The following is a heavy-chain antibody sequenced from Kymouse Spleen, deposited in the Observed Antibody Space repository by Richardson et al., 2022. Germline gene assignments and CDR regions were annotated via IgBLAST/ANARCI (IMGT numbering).Heavy chain of an antibody. CDR3: ARGWYYYGSGSYHDWFDP. J-gene: IGHJ5*02. V-gene: IGHV4-34*01. Sequence: QVQLQQWGAGLLKPSETLSLTCAVYGGSFSGYYWSWIRQPPGKGLEWIGEINHSGSTNYNPSLKSRVTISVDTSKNQFSLKLSSVTAADTAVYYCARGWYYYGSGSYHDWFDPWGQGTLVTVSS. D-gene: IGHD3-10*01. CDR2: INHSGST. CDR1: GGSFSGYY.